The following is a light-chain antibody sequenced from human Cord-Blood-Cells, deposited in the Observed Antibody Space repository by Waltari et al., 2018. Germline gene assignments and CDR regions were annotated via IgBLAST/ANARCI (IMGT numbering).Light chain of an antibody. V-gene: IGLV3-19*01. CDR2: GKN. Sequence: SSELTQDPAVSVALGQTVRITCQGDSLRSYYASWYQQKPGQAPVLVIYGKNNRPSGIPDRLSGSSSGNTSSLTITGAQAEDEADYYCNTRDSSGSHLVFGGGTKLTVL. J-gene: IGLJ3*02. CDR3: NTRDSSGSHLV. CDR1: SLRSYY.